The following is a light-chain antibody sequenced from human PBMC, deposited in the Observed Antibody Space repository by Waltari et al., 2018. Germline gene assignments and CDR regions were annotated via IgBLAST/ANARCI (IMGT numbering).Light chain of an antibody. V-gene: IGKV2-28*01. CDR3: MQSLRALWT. Sequence: DIVVTQSPLSLPVSRGEAASIFCRSSQSLLHSNGYNYLDWYLQKPGQSPQLLIYLGSNRASGVPDRFSGSGSGTDFTLKISRVEAEDVGVYYCMQSLRALWTFGQGTKVEIK. CDR2: LGS. J-gene: IGKJ1*01. CDR1: QSLLHSNGYNY.